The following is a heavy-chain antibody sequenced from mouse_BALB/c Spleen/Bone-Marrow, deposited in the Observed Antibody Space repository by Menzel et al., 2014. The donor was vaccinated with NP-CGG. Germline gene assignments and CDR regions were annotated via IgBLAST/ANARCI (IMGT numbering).Heavy chain of an antibody. CDR3: ARDYGPFDY. CDR1: GFNIKDIY. D-gene: IGHD1-2*01. Sequence: VQLQQSGAELVKPGASVKLSRTASGFNIKDIYTHWVKQRPEQGLEWIGRIDPANGDTKYDPKFQGKATITADTSSNTAYLQLSSLTSEDTAVYYCARDYGPFDYWGQGTTLTVSS. V-gene: IGHV14-3*02. J-gene: IGHJ2*01. CDR2: IDPANGDT.